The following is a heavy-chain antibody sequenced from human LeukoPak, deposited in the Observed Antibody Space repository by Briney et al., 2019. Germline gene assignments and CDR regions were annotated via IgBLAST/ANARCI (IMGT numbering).Heavy chain of an antibody. CDR2: ISGSGGST. V-gene: IGHV3-23*01. CDR3: AKEPDYYDSSGYQDY. D-gene: IGHD3-22*01. J-gene: IGHJ4*02. CDR1: GLTFSSYA. Sequence: GGSLRLSCAASGLTFSSYAMSWVRQAPGKGLERVSAISGSGGSTYYADSVKGRFTISRDNSKNTLYLQMNSLRAEDTAVYYCAKEPDYYDSSGYQDYWGQGTLVTVSS.